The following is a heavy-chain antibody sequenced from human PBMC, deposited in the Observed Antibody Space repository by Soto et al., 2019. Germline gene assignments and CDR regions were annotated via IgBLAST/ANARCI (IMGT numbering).Heavy chain of an antibody. J-gene: IGHJ4*02. Sequence: PSETLSLTCTVSGGSISGYYWGWIRQPPGKGLEWIGIIYYSGTTYYNPSLKSRVIISVDTSKNQFSLKLSSVTAADTAVYYCARRPSYYYDSSGFDPFDYWGQGTLVTVSS. CDR2: IYYSGTT. CDR3: ARRPSYYYDSSGFDPFDY. V-gene: IGHV4-39*01. CDR1: GGSISGYY. D-gene: IGHD3-22*01.